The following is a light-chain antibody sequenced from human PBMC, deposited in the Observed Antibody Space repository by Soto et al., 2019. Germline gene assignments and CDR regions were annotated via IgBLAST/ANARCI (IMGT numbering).Light chain of an antibody. CDR3: ISYTRTNHVV. J-gene: IGLJ2*01. V-gene: IGLV2-14*01. Sequence: QSVLTQPASVSGSPGQSITTSCTGTSSDVGGYNYVSWYQQHPGKAPKLVIYEVTKRPSGVSNRFSGSKSGNTASLTISGLQAEDETDYYCISYTRTNHVVFGGGTQVTVL. CDR2: EVT. CDR1: SSDVGGYNY.